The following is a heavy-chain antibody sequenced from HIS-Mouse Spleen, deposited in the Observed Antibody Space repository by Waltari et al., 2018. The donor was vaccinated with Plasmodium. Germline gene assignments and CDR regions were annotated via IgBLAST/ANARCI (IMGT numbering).Heavy chain of an antibody. J-gene: IGHJ5*02. V-gene: IGHV3-49*03. CDR3: TRALIAAPTWFDP. Sequence: EVQLVESGGGLVQPGRSLRLSCTASGFTFGDYAMSWFRQAPGKGLEWVGFIRSKADGGTTEYAASVKGRFTISRDDSKSIAYLQMNSLKTEDTAVYYCTRALIAAPTWFDPWGQGTLVTVSS. CDR1: GFTFGDYA. CDR2: IRSKADGGTT. D-gene: IGHD6-13*01.